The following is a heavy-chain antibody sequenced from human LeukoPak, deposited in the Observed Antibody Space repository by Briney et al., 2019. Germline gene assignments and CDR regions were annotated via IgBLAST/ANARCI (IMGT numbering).Heavy chain of an antibody. CDR3: TGNYYGSGSYADFDY. CDR1: GFTFSGSA. V-gene: IGHV3-73*01. J-gene: IGHJ4*02. CDR2: IRSTANGYAT. Sequence: GGSLRLPCAASGFTFSGSALHWVRQASGKGLEWVGRIRSTANGYATAYAASVKGRFTISRDDSKNTAYLQMDSLKTEDTAVYYRTGNYYGSGSYADFDYWGQGTLVTVSS. D-gene: IGHD3-10*01.